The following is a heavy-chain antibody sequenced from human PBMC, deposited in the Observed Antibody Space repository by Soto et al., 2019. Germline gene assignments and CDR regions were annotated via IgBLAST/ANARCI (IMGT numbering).Heavy chain of an antibody. D-gene: IGHD6-13*01. CDR1: GYSFTTNW. J-gene: IGHJ1*01. Sequence: PGESLKISCKGSGYSFTTNWIGWVRQMPGKGLEGMGVIYPGDSDTRYSPSFQGQVAIPADKSINTAHLQWSSLKASDPAMYYCARHSGVAEDGTDWGQGTLVTVSS. CDR3: ARHSGVAEDGTD. CDR2: IYPGDSDT. V-gene: IGHV5-51*01.